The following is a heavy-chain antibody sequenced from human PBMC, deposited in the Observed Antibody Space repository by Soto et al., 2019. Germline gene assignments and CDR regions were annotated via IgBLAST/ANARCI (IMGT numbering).Heavy chain of an antibody. CDR2: INPNSGGT. V-gene: IGHV1-2*02. J-gene: IGHJ6*02. D-gene: IGHD3-3*01. Sequence: ASVKVSCKASGYTFTGYYMHWVRQAPGQGLEWMGWINPNSGGTNYAQKFQGRVAMTRDTSISTAYMELSRLRSDDTAVYYCARDNYDFWSGYRQNYGMDVWGQGTTVTVSS. CDR3: ARDNYDFWSGYRQNYGMDV. CDR1: GYTFTGYY.